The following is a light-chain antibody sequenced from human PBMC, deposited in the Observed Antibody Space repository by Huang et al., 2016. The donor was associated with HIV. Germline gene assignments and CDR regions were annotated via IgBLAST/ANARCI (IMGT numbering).Light chain of an antibody. V-gene: IGKV1-5*03. CDR1: HSISSL. CDR2: KAS. Sequence: DIQMTQSPSTLSASVGDRVTIACRASHSISSLLAWYQQKPGKAPKLLIYKASILESGVPSRFSGSESGTEFTLTSSSLQSDDFATYFCQHYNGYSSSFGQGTKLEIK. CDR3: QHYNGYSSS. J-gene: IGKJ2*03.